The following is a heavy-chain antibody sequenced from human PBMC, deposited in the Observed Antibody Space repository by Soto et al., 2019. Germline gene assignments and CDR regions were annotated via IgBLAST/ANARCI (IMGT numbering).Heavy chain of an antibody. Sequence: QVQLVQSGAEVKKPGSSVKVSCKASGGTFSSYTISWVRQAPGQGLEWMGRIIPILGIANYAQKFQGRVTITADKSTSTAYMELSSLRSEDTAVYYCARVRSRDYYGSGSYECWGQGTLVTVSS. V-gene: IGHV1-69*02. CDR3: ARVRSRDYYGSGSYEC. CDR2: IIPILGIA. D-gene: IGHD3-10*01. CDR1: GGTFSSYT. J-gene: IGHJ4*02.